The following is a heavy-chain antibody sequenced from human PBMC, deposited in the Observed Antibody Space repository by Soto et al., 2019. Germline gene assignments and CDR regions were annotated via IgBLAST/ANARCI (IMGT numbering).Heavy chain of an antibody. CDR1: GGSITSSDW. CDR3: ARDGHTSGWS. D-gene: IGHD6-19*01. V-gene: IGHV4-4*02. J-gene: IGHJ5*02. Sequence: QVQLQESGPGLVKPSGTLSLTCAVSGGSITSSDWWSWVRQPPGKGLEWIGETSHRGTTTYNPSLQSRVTISVDGSKNQFSLKLSSVTAADTAVYYCARDGHTSGWSWGQGTLVTVSS. CDR2: TSHRGTT.